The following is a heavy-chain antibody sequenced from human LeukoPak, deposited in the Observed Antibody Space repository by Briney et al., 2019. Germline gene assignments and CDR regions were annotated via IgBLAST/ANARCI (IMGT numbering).Heavy chain of an antibody. J-gene: IGHJ5*02. V-gene: IGHV1-18*01. CDR2: SSGYNGDT. Sequence: GASVKVSCKASGYIFTSYGISWVRQAPGQGLEWMGWSSGYNGDTNYAQNFQGRVTMTTDTSTNTAYMELRSLRFDDTAVYYCARDWQNWFDPWGQGTLSPSPQ. CDR3: ARDWQNWFDP. CDR1: GYIFTSYG.